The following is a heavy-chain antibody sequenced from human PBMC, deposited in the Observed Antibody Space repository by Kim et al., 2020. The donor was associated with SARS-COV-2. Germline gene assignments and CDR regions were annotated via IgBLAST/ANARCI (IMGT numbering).Heavy chain of an antibody. J-gene: IGHJ3*02. CDR1: GFTFSSYA. V-gene: IGHV3-23*01. CDR2: ISGSGGST. Sequence: GGYLRLSCAASGFTFSSYAMSWVRQAPGKGLEWVSAISGSGGSTYYADSVKGRFTISRDNSKNTLYLQMNSLRAEDTAVYYCAKDHGCSGGSCYWDHDAFDIWGQGTMVTVSS. CDR3: AKDHGCSGGSCYWDHDAFDI. D-gene: IGHD2-15*01.